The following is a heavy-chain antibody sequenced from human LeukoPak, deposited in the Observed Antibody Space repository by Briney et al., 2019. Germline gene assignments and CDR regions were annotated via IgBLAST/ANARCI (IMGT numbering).Heavy chain of an antibody. CDR3: TRPYSGSYYRLDY. J-gene: IGHJ4*02. V-gene: IGHV3-21*04. CDR1: GFTFSSYS. CDR2: ISSSSSYI. Sequence: GGSLRLSCAASGFTFSSYSMNWVRQAPGKGLEWVSSISSSSSYIYYADPVKGRFTISRDNAKNSLYLQMNSLKTEDTAVYYCTRPYSGSYYRLDYWGQGTLVTVSS. D-gene: IGHD1-26*01.